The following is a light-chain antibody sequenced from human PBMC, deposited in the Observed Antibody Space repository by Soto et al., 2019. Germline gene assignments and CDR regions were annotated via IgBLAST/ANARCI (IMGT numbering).Light chain of an antibody. Sequence: DIQMTQSPSTLSASVGDRVTITCRASQSINSWLAWYQQKLGRAPRLLIYDASSLESGVPSRFSGSGYGTEFTLTLSSLQPDDFATYYCQQYNTYSSLTFGGGTKVEIK. J-gene: IGKJ4*01. CDR2: DAS. CDR3: QQYNTYSSLT. V-gene: IGKV1-5*01. CDR1: QSINSW.